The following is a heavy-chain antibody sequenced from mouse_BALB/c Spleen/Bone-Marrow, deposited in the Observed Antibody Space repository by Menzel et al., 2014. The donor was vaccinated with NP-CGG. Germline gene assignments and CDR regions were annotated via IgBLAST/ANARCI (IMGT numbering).Heavy chain of an antibody. CDR2: IDPLNGDT. CDR1: GYSFTSYF. V-gene: IGHV1S135*01. J-gene: IGHJ2*01. Sequence: VQLKQSGPELMKPGASVKISCKASGYSFTSYFMHWVKQSHGKSLEWIGYIDPLNGDTSYNQKFKGKVTLTVDKSSSTAYLHLSSLTSEDSAFYYCARSGEFTTVVATDYLDFWGQGTTLTVSS. CDR3: ARSGEFTTVVATDYLDF. D-gene: IGHD1-1*01.